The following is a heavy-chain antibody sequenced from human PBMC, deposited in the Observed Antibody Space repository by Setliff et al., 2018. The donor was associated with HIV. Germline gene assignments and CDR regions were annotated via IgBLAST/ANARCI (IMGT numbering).Heavy chain of an antibody. D-gene: IGHD3-3*01. CDR2: IKQDGSEK. V-gene: IGHV3-7*01. CDR3: ARDATRSGDMDV. Sequence: PGGSLRLSCAASGFSFSSYWMSWVRQAPGKGLEWVANIKQDGSEKYYVDSVRGRFTISRDNAKNSLYLQMNSLRAEDTAVYYCARDATRSGDMDVWAKGTTVTVS. J-gene: IGHJ6*03. CDR1: GFSFSSYW.